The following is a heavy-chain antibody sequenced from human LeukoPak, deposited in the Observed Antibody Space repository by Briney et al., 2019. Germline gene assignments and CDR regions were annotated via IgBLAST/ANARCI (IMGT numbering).Heavy chain of an antibody. CDR1: GYSISNGYY. Sequence: SETLSLTCTISGYSISNGYYWGWIRQPPGQGLQWIGHIYHGGNTYYNPSLKSRVTLSVDTSKNQISLKLGSVTAADTALYYCARVAQYSGYGTSDYWGQGTLVTVSS. V-gene: IGHV4-38-2*02. CDR3: ARVAQYSGYGTSDY. D-gene: IGHD5-12*01. J-gene: IGHJ4*02. CDR2: IYHGGNT.